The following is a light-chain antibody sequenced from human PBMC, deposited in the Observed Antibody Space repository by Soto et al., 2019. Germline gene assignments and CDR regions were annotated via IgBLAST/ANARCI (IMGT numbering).Light chain of an antibody. CDR1: QSVSGN. CDR3: QQYNNWPPLT. Sequence: EIVMTQSPATLSVSPGERATLSCRASQSVSGNLAWYQQKPGQAPRLLIYGASTRSTGIPARFSGSGSGTEFTLPISSLQSEDFAVYYCQQYNNWPPLTFGGGTKVEIK. V-gene: IGKV3-15*01. CDR2: GAS. J-gene: IGKJ4*01.